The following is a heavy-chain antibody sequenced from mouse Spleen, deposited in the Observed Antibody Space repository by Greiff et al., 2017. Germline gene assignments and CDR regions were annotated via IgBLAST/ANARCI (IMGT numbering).Heavy chain of an antibody. Sequence: VQLQQSDAELVKPGASVKISCKVSGYTFTDHTIHWMKQRPEQGLEWIGYIYPRDGSTKYNEKFKGKATLTADKSSSTAYMQLNSLTSEDSAVYFCARVRAYDGYPAWFAYWGQGTLVTVSA. CDR1: GYTFTDHT. J-gene: IGHJ3*01. V-gene: IGHV1-78*01. CDR3: ARVRAYDGYPAWFAY. CDR2: IYPRDGST. D-gene: IGHD2-3*01.